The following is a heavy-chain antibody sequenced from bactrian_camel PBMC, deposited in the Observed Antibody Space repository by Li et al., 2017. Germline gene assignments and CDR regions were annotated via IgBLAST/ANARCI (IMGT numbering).Heavy chain of an antibody. CDR1: GYTYRGYC. CDR3: AVASTHYCMGPTTGDFGY. Sequence: HVQLVESGGGSVQEGGSLTLSCVASGYTYRGYCMGWFRQAPGKEREWVASIDKDHKTTYAEFVKGRFTISKDSAKDTLYLQMRSLKPEDTAMYYCAVASTHYCMGPTTGDFGYWGQGTQVTVS. D-gene: IGHD5*01. V-gene: IGHV3S68*01. CDR2: IDKDHKT. J-gene: IGHJ6*01.